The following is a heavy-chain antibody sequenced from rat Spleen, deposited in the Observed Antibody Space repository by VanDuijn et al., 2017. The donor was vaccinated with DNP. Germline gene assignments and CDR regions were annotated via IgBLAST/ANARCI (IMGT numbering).Heavy chain of an antibody. J-gene: IGHJ4*01. CDR1: GFTFSTFP. CDR2: IFSGGGRT. Sequence: EVQLIESGGGLVQPGGSMKLSCVASGFTFSTFPMAWVRQAPATGLEWVAAIFSGGGRTYYRDSVKGRFTISRDNAKGNLYLQMDSLRSEDMATYYCATYAIAAHYYAMDAWGQGTSVTVSS. V-gene: IGHV5-46*01. D-gene: IGHD1-2*01. CDR3: ATYAIAAHYYAMDA.